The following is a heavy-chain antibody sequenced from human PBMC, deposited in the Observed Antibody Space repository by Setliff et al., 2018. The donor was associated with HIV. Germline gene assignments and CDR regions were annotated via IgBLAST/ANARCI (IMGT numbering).Heavy chain of an antibody. D-gene: IGHD3-10*01. CDR3: ATDRTQTGISLVRGRLTDPARYPLDY. CDR2: INVYNGDT. J-gene: IGHJ4*02. Sequence: ASVKVSCKASDYPFSNFGISWVRQAPGQGLEWMAWINVYNGDTNFAQRFQGRVTMTKGTSTGTAYMELSSLRSDDTAVYYCATDRTQTGISLVRGRLTDPARYPLDYWGQGTLVTVSS. V-gene: IGHV1-18*01. CDR1: DYPFSNFG.